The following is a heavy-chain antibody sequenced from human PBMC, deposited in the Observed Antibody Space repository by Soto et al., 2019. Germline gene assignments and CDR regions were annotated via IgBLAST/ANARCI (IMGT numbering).Heavy chain of an antibody. Sequence: GSLRLSCAAAGFTFRNHAFHWVRQAPGKGLEWVAAISYDGNTQYYTDSVKGRLTISRDDSKNMLYLQMNSLTAEDTAVYYCARIVVEVSVKDGMDVWGQGTTVTVSS. CDR2: ISYDGNTQ. V-gene: IGHV3-30-3*01. CDR3: ARIVVEVSVKDGMDV. CDR1: GFTFRNHA. D-gene: IGHD2-15*01. J-gene: IGHJ6*02.